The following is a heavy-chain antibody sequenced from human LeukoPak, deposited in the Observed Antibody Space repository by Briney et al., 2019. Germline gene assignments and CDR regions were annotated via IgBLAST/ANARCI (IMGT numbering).Heavy chain of an antibody. Sequence: KSGGSLRLSCAASGFTFSSYSMNWVRQAPGKGLEWVSSISSSSSYIYYADSVKGRFTISRDNAKNSLYLQMNSLRAEDTAVYYCARDATYYDYVWGSYRPGIFDYWGQGTLVTVSS. V-gene: IGHV3-21*01. CDR3: ARDATYYDYVWGSYRPGIFDY. J-gene: IGHJ4*02. CDR2: ISSSSSYI. CDR1: GFTFSSYS. D-gene: IGHD3-16*02.